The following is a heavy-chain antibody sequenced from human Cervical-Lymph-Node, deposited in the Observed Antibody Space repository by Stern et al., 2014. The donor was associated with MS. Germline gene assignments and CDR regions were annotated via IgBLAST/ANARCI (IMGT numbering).Heavy chain of an antibody. J-gene: IGHJ4*02. V-gene: IGHV1-69*01. CDR3: ARGWSYDILTGYSY. D-gene: IGHD3-9*01. CDR2: ITPIFGRA. CDR1: GGTFSSYA. Sequence: VQLVESGAEVKKPGSSVKVSCKASGGTFSSYAIRWVRQAPGQGLEWMGGITPIFGRANYAQKVQGRVTITADESTSTAYMEVSSLRSEDTAVYYCARGWSYDILTGYSYWGQGTLGTVSS.